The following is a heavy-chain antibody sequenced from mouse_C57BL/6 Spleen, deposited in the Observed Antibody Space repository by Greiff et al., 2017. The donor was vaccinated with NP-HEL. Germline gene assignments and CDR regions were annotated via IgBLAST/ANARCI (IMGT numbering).Heavy chain of an antibody. J-gene: IGHJ1*03. V-gene: IGHV1-81*01. Sequence: QVQLQQSGAELARPGASVTLSCKASGYTFTSYGISWVKQRTGQGLEWIGEIYPRSGNTYYNEKFKGKATLTADKSSSTAYMELRSLTSEDSAVYFCARRDYGSSSFDVWGTGTTVTVSS. CDR1: GYTFTSYG. D-gene: IGHD1-1*01. CDR2: IYPRSGNT. CDR3: ARRDYGSSSFDV.